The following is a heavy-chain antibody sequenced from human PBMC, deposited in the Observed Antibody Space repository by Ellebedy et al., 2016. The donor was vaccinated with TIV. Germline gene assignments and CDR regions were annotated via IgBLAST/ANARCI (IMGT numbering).Heavy chain of an antibody. CDR2: IIAYNGNT. Sequence: AASVKVSSKASAYTFTSYGFSWVRHAPRQGLEWLGWIIAYNGNTNNAENLQGRVTMTTDTSTDTAYMELRSLRSDDTAVYFCARYSGSGTYYRNGMDVWGQGTTVTVSS. CDR1: AYTFTSYG. D-gene: IGHD3-10*01. V-gene: IGHV1-18*01. J-gene: IGHJ6*02. CDR3: ARYSGSGTYYRNGMDV.